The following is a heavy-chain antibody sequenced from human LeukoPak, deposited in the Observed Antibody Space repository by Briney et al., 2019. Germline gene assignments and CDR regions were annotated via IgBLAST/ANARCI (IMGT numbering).Heavy chain of an antibody. D-gene: IGHD2-21*02. V-gene: IGHV1-2*04. Sequence: ASVKVSCKASGYTFTDYFIHWVRQAPGHGLEWMGWINPNSGGTNYAQKFQGWVTMTRDTSISTAYMELSRLRSDDTAVYYCARALVVTAIPGYYYYYGMDVWGQGTTVTVSS. J-gene: IGHJ6*02. CDR3: ARALVVTAIPGYYYYYGMDV. CDR1: GYTFTDYF. CDR2: INPNSGGT.